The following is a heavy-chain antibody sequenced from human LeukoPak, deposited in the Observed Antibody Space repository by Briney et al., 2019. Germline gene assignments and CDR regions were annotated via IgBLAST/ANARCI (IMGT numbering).Heavy chain of an antibody. Sequence: PSETLSLTCTVSGGSISSYYWSWIRQPPGKGLEWIGYIYYSGSTSYNPSLKSRVTISVDTSKNQFSLKLSSVTAADTAVYYCARDLRYCSGGSCYDNWFDPWGQGTLVTVSS. D-gene: IGHD2-15*01. CDR3: ARDLRYCSGGSCYDNWFDP. CDR1: GGSISSYY. CDR2: IYYSGST. V-gene: IGHV4-59*01. J-gene: IGHJ5*02.